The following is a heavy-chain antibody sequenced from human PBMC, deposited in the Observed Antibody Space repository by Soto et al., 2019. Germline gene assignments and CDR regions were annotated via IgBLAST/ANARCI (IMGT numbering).Heavy chain of an antibody. J-gene: IGHJ6*02. Sequence: GGSLRLSCAASGFTFSSYGISWVRQAPGKGLEWVANIKQDGIEKYYVDSVKGRFTISRDNAKNSLYLQMNSLRAEDKAVYYCARYKRTSNYYGMDVWGQGTTVTVSS. CDR3: ARYKRTSNYYGMDV. D-gene: IGHD1-1*01. CDR1: GFTFSSYG. CDR2: IKQDGIEK. V-gene: IGHV3-7*03.